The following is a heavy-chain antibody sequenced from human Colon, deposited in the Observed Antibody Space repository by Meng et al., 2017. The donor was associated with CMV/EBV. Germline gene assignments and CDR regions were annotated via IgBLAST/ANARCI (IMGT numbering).Heavy chain of an antibody. D-gene: IGHD1-1*01. V-gene: IGHV1-46*01. CDR3: ARDNFAFDI. CDR1: GYTIARNY. J-gene: IGHJ3*02. CDR2: IDPTDGSR. Sequence: QVHLVTAGGAVKHPAASVNISCLAPGYTIARNYMPGVRQAPGQGLEWMGMIDPTDGSRSYAQKFQGRVTMTRDTSMNAVYMELSSLRSDDTAVYYCARDNFAFDIWGQGTMVTVSS.